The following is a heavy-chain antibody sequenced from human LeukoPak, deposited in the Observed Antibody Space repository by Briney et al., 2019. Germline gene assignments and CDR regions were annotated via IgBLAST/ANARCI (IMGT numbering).Heavy chain of an antibody. CDR1: GFTSSTYA. CDR3: VRSSASSGPNCFDP. CDR2: ISSDGDGT. Sequence: GGSLRFSCSAPGFTSSTYAMNWVRQAPGRGLEYFSAISSDGDGTYNADSVKGRFTISRDNSKNTLYLQMSSLRTEDTAVYYCVRSSASSGPNCFDPWGQGTLVTVSS. D-gene: IGHD3-10*01. J-gene: IGHJ5*02. V-gene: IGHV3-64D*09.